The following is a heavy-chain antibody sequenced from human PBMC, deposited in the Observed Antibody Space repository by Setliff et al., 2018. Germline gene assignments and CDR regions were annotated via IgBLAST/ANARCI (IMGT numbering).Heavy chain of an antibody. J-gene: IGHJ6*03. D-gene: IGHD6-19*01. Sequence: SETLSLTCNVSGVSIANTAGYWSWIRQPVGKGLEWIGHIFPTGSTDYDPSFRSRATISLDTSKNQFSLNLTSVTAADTAVYYCARASSGWYSAYYYYMDVWGKGTTVTVSS. CDR3: ARASSGWYSAYYYYMDV. V-gene: IGHV4-61*09. CDR1: GVSIANTAGY. CDR2: IFPTGST.